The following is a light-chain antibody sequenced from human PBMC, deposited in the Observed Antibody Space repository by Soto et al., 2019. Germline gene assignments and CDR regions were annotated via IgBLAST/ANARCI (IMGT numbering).Light chain of an antibody. V-gene: IGKV3-11*01. J-gene: IGKJ4*02. CDR2: DAS. CDR1: QSVSSS. Sequence: EIVSTQSPATLSLSPGARAILSCRAGQSVSSSLAWYLQKPGQAPRLLIYDASNRAAGIPARFSGSGAGTDFPLTSSSLEPEDCAAYYCQQRSHWLTFGGGNKVEIK. CDR3: QQRSHWLT.